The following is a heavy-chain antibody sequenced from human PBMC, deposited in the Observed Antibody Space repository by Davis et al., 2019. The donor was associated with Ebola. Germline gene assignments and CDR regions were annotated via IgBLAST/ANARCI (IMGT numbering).Heavy chain of an antibody. CDR2: ISSSGSTI. V-gene: IGHV3-11*01. CDR3: ARSGYCPAGSCHYYYYGMDV. Sequence: GESLKISCAASGFTFSDYYMSWIRQAPGKGLEWVSYISSSGSTIYYADSVKGRFTISRDNAKNSLYLQMNSLRAEDTAVYYCARSGYCPAGSCHYYYYGMDVWGQGTTVTVSS. D-gene: IGHD2-15*01. CDR1: GFTFSDYY. J-gene: IGHJ6*02.